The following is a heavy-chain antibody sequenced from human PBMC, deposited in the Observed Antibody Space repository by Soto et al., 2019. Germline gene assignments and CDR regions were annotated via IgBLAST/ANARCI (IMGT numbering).Heavy chain of an antibody. J-gene: IGHJ4*02. D-gene: IGHD3-10*01. CDR2: ISSSGSTI. CDR1: VFTFSDYY. V-gene: IGHV3-11*01. CDR3: ARVYGSGSYLWYFDY. Sequence: GGSLRLSCAASVFTFSDYYMSWIRQAPGKGLEWVSYISSSGSTIYYADSVKGRFTISRDNAKNSLYLQMNSLRAEDTAVHYCARVYGSGSYLWYFDYWGQGTLVTVSS.